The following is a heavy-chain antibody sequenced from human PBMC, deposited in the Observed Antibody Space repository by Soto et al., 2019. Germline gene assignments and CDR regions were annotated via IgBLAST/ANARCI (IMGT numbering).Heavy chain of an antibody. CDR1: GLPHSSFA. CDR2: IYGSGRGR. Sequence: GGSLRLSCTASGLPHSSFAMMWVRQAPGKGLECVSGIYGSGRGREYADSVKGRFTISRDNSKNTVYLQMTDLRADDTAVYYCAKDAVYNDGLWLMDHWGQGTQVTVSS. CDR3: AKDAVYNDGLWLMDH. J-gene: IGHJ4*02. V-gene: IGHV3-23*05. D-gene: IGHD2-21*01.